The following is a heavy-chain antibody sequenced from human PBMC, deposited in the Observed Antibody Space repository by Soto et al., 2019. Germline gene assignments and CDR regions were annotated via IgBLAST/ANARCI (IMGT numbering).Heavy chain of an antibody. Sequence: GESLKISCTGFGYTFTTFWISWVRQMPGKGLEWMGRIDPGDTYATYSPAFQGHVTISADKATSAAYLQWSSLKASDTAMYFCARIYCTTTTCDSWFDPWGQGTLVTVSS. D-gene: IGHD2-2*01. J-gene: IGHJ5*02. CDR1: GYTFTTFW. CDR3: ARIYCTTTTCDSWFDP. V-gene: IGHV5-10-1*01. CDR2: IDPGDTYA.